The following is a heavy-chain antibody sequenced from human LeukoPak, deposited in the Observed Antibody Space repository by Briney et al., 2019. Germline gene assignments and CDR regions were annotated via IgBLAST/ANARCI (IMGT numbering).Heavy chain of an antibody. V-gene: IGHV1-69-2*01. D-gene: IGHD6-6*01. CDR2: VDPEDGET. CDR3: ATALIAARPGDY. CDR1: GYTFTDYY. J-gene: IGHJ4*02. Sequence: ASVKVSCKASGYTFTDYYMHWVQQAPGKGLEWMGRVDPEDGETIYAEKFQGRVTITADTSTDTAYMELSSLRSEDTAVYYCATALIAARPGDYWGQGTLVTVSS.